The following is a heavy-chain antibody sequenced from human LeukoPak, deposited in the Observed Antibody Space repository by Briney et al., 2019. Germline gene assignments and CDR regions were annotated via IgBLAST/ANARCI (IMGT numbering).Heavy chain of an antibody. Sequence: MASETLSLTCTVSGNSFGDYYWSWIRQPAGKGLEWIGRIYTSGSTTYNPSLKSRVTMSVDTSKSQFSLKLSPVTAADTAVYYCARVRRHYYYYMDVWGKGTTVTVSS. V-gene: IGHV4-4*07. CDR3: ARVRRHYYYYMDV. CDR1: GNSFGDYY. D-gene: IGHD1-1*01. CDR2: IYTSGST. J-gene: IGHJ6*03.